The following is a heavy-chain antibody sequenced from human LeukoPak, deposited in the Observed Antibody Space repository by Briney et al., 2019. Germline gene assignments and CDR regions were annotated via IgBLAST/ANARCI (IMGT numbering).Heavy chain of an antibody. J-gene: IGHJ4*02. D-gene: IGHD5-18*01. V-gene: IGHV3-23*01. Sequence: GGSLRLSCAASGFTFSSFAMSWVRQAPGQGLDWVSTLSGTGAYTYYGHSVRGRFTISRDNSKSTLYLEMNSLRAEDTALYFCAKHETGYSSIDYWGQGTLVTVPS. CDR3: AKHETGYSSIDY. CDR2: LSGTGAYT. CDR1: GFTFSSFA.